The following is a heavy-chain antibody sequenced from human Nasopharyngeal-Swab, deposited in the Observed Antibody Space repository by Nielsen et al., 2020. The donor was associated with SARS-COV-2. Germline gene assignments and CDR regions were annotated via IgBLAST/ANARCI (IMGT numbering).Heavy chain of an antibody. V-gene: IGHV3-30*04. CDR2: ISYDGSNK. J-gene: IGHJ4*02. CDR1: GFTFGSYA. D-gene: IGHD3-22*01. Sequence: GESLKISCAASGFTFGSYAMHWVRQAPGKGLEGVAVISYDGSNKYYADSVKGRFTISRDNSKNTLYLQMNSLRAEDTAVYYCARDRSGYFLDYWGQGTLVTVSS. CDR3: ARDRSGYFLDY.